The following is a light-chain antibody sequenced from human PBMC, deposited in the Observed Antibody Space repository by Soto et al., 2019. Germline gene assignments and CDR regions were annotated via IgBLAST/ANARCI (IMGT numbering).Light chain of an antibody. J-gene: IGKJ1*01. V-gene: IGKV3-20*01. Sequence: EIVLTQSAATLSLPPGERATLSCRASQTVGGRYLAWFQQKPGRTPRLLIYGASTRAAGVPVRFSGSGSGTDFSLTINRLEPEDFAVYYCLQYVSSPWTFGQVTKVEV. CDR3: LQYVSSPWT. CDR2: GAS. CDR1: QTVGGRY.